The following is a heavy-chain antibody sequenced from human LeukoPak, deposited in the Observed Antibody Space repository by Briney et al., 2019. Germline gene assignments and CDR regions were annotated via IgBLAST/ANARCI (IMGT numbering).Heavy chain of an antibody. CDR3: ARDRKYQLPNPFDY. V-gene: IGHV1-2*02. D-gene: IGHD2-2*01. J-gene: IGHJ4*02. CDR2: INPNSGGT. CDR1: GYTFTNYP. Sequence: ASVKVSCKASGYTFTNYPINWVRQAPGQGLEWMGWINPNSGGTNYAQKFQGRVTMTRDTSISTAYMELSRLRSDDTAVYYCARDRKYQLPNPFDYWGQGTLVTVSS.